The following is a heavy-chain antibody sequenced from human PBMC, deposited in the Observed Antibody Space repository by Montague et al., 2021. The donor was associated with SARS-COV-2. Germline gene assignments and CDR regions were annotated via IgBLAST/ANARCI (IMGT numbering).Heavy chain of an antibody. CDR3: ARGSTVAHY. J-gene: IGHJ4*02. CDR2: IYDSGSA. V-gene: IGHV4-59*01. CDR1: VGSISNYY. Sequence: SETLSLTCTVSVGSISNYYWTWIRQPPGKGLEWIGYIYDSGSANYNPSLKSRSTISVDTSKNQFSLKLSSVTAADTAVYYCARGSTVAHYWGQGTLVTVSS. D-gene: IGHD4-23*01.